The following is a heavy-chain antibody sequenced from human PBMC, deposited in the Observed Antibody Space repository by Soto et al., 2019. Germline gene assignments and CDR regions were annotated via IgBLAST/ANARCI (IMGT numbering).Heavy chain of an antibody. CDR1: GFTFSSYW. CDR3: ARNTFFTYCTNGVCYNYGMDV. CDR2: INSDGSST. D-gene: IGHD2-8*01. V-gene: IGHV3-74*01. Sequence: GSLRLSCAASGFTFSSYWMTWVRQAPGKGLECVSRINSDGSSTSYADSVKGRFTISRDNAKNTLYLQMNSLRAEDTAVYYCARNTFFTYCTNGVCYNYGMDVWGQGTTVTVSS. J-gene: IGHJ6*02.